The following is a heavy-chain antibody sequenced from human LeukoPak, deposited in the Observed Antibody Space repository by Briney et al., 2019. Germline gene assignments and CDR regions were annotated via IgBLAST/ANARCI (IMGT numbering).Heavy chain of an antibody. V-gene: IGHV3-23*01. CDR1: GFTFSSYA. CDR3: AKDATAVPGTVYMDV. J-gene: IGHJ6*03. CDR2: ITGSGDSA. Sequence: PGGSLRLSCAASGFTFSSYAMTWVRQAPGKGLEWVSAITGSGDSAYYSDSVKGRFTISSDQSKNSVYLQMTSLRDEDTALYYCAKDATAVPGTVYMDVWGKGTTVTVPS. D-gene: IGHD6-19*01.